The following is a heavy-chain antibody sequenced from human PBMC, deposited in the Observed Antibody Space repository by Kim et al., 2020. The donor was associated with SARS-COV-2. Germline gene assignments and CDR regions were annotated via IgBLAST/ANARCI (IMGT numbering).Heavy chain of an antibody. D-gene: IGHD1-1*01. V-gene: IGHV1-3*01. J-gene: IGHJ4*02. CDR3: ARGGNWTDGFDY. Sequence: RFSQIFQDRVTFTRDTSASTDYMELSSLTSEDTAVYYCARGGNWTDGFDYWGQGTLVTVSS.